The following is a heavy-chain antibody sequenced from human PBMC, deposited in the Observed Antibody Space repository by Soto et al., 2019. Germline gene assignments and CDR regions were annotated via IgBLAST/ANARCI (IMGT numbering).Heavy chain of an antibody. Sequence: QVQLQESGPGLVKPSQTLSLTCTVSGGSISSGGYYWSWIRQHPGKGLEWIGYIYYSGSTYYNPSLKSRVTISVDTSKNQFSLKLSSVTAADTAVYYCARDQVTMVRGVIITHYYGMDVWGQGTTVTVSS. CDR2: IYYSGST. CDR3: ARDQVTMVRGVIITHYYGMDV. J-gene: IGHJ6*02. D-gene: IGHD3-10*01. CDR1: GGSISSGGYY. V-gene: IGHV4-31*03.